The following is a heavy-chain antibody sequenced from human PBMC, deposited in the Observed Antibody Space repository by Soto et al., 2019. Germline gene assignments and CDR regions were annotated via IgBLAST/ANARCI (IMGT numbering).Heavy chain of an antibody. CDR1: EFTVSSNY. D-gene: IGHD3-3*01. V-gene: IGHV3-53*01. CDR3: ARGATYYDFWSGHYTSYTYYGMEV. CDR2: IDTAGRA. J-gene: IGHJ6*02. Sequence: EVQLVESGGGLIQPGGSLRVSCAASEFTVSSNYMTWVRQAPGKGLEWVSVIDTAGRANYAESVKGRFTNSRDNSKNTLYLQMISLRVEDTAVYYCARGATYYDFWSGHYTSYTYYGMEVWGQGTTVTVS.